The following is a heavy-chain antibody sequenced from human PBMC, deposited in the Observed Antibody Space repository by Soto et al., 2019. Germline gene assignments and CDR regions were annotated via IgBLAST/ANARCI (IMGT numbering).Heavy chain of an antibody. V-gene: IGHV2-5*02. J-gene: IGHJ4*02. CDR2: IYWDDDK. D-gene: IGHD4-17*01. Sequence: QITLKESGPTLVKPTQTLTLTCTFSGFSLSTSGVGVGWIRQPPGKALEWLALIYWDDDKRYSPSLKSRLTTTKDTPKNQVVLTRTNMDPVDTSTYYCAHRRRAKYRDYPYFDYRGQGTLVTVPS. CDR3: AHRRRAKYRDYPYFDY. CDR1: GFSLSTSGVG.